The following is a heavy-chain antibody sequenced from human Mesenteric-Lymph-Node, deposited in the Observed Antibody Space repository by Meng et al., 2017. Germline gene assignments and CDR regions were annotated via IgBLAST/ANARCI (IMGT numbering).Heavy chain of an antibody. D-gene: IGHD1-26*01. V-gene: IGHV1-69*04. CDR3: ARDLEGGSSPFHFDY. J-gene: IGHJ4*02. CDR1: GYTFTSYG. Sequence: SVKVSCKASGYTFTSYGISWVRQAPGQGLEWMGRIIPMLGIANYAQNFQGRVTITADKSTSTAYLELSSLRSEDTAVYYCARDLEGGSSPFHFDYWGQGTLVTVSS. CDR2: IIPMLGIA.